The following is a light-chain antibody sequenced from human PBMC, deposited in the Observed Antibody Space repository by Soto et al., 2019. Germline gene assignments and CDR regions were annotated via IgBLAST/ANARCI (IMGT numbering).Light chain of an antibody. J-gene: IGLJ2*01. V-gene: IGLV2-14*01. Sequence: QSALTQPASVSGSPGQSITISCTGTSSDVGGYNYVSWYQQHPGKAPKLMIYDVSNRPSGVSNRFSGSKSGNTASLTISGRQDEDEDAYYCSSYTSSNTTVVFGGGTKLTVL. CDR1: SSDVGGYNY. CDR2: DVS. CDR3: SSYTSSNTTVV.